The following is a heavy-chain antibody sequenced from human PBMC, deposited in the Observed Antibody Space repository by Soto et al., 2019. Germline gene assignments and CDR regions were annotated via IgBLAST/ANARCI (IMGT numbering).Heavy chain of an antibody. D-gene: IGHD3-16*02. CDR3: ARGTYYDYVWGSYRYTQHLLNFDY. V-gene: IGHV4-59*01. CDR1: GGSISSYY. Sequence: SETLSLTCTVSGGSISSYYWSWIRQPPGKGLEWIGYIYYSGSTNYNPSLKSRVTISVDASKNQFSLKLSSVTAADTAVYYCARGTYYDYVWGSYRYTQHLLNFDYWGQGTLVTVSS. J-gene: IGHJ4*02. CDR2: IYYSGST.